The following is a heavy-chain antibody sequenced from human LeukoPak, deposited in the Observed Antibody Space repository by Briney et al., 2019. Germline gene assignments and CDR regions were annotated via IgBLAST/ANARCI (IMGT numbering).Heavy chain of an antibody. Sequence: PSETLSLTCTVSGGSISSGGYYWSWIRQHPGKGLEWIGYIYYSGSTYYNPSLKSRVTISVDTSKNQFSLKLSSVTAADTAVYYCARDRRQQLAPRGWFGPWGQGTLVTVSS. J-gene: IGHJ5*02. CDR1: GGSISSGGYY. D-gene: IGHD6-13*01. CDR2: IYYSGST. V-gene: IGHV4-31*03. CDR3: ARDRRQQLAPRGWFGP.